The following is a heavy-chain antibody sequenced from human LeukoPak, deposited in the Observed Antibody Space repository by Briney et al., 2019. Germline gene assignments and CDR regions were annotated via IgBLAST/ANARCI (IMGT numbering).Heavy chain of an antibody. V-gene: IGHV4-4*07. D-gene: IGHD3-22*01. CDR2: IYTSGST. CDR1: GGSISSYY. CDR3: ARDRYYYDSSGYYLLDY. J-gene: IGHJ4*02. Sequence: PSETLSLTCTVSGGSISSYYWSWIRQPAGKGLEWIGRIYTSGSTNYNPSLKSRVTMSVDTSKNQFSLKLSSVTAADTAVYYCARDRYYYDSSGYYLLDYWGQGTLVAVSS.